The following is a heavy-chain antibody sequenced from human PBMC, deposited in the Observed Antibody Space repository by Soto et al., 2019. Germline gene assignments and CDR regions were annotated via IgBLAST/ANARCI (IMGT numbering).Heavy chain of an antibody. V-gene: IGHV3-74*01. Sequence: PGGSLRLSCAASGFTFSSYWMHWVRQAPGKGLVWVSRISSDGSSTNYADSVKGRFTISRDNAKNTLYLQMNSLRAEDTAVYFCARVFTAATSDYWGQGTLVTVSS. CDR2: ISSDGSST. J-gene: IGHJ4*02. CDR3: ARVFTAATSDY. CDR1: GFTFSSYW. D-gene: IGHD6-25*01.